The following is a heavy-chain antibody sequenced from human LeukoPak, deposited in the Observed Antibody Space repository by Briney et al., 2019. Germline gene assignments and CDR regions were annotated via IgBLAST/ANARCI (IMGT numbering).Heavy chain of an antibody. CDR2: IYYSGST. CDR3: ARNSGYWKSWFDP. CDR1: GGSISSYY. D-gene: IGHD4-23*01. J-gene: IGHJ5*02. V-gene: IGHV4-59*01. Sequence: PSETLSLTCTVSGGSISSYYWSWIRQPPGKGLEWIGYIYYSGSTNYNPSLKSRVTISVDTSKNQFSLKLSSVTAADTAVYYCARNSGYWKSWFDPWGQGTLVTVSS.